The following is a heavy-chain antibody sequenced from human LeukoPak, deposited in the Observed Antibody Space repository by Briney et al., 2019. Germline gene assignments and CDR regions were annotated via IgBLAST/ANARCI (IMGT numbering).Heavy chain of an antibody. CDR2: ITGSGDTT. J-gene: IGHJ4*02. D-gene: IGHD3-9*01. V-gene: IGHV3-23*01. Sequence: AGGSLRLSCAASGFIFRNYATSWVRQAPGKGLEWVSAITGSGDTTYYADSVKGRFTISRDNFKNALYVEMNTLRAEDTAVYYCVKWGDYDILTGYYVPDFWGQGTLVTVSS. CDR1: GFIFRNYA. CDR3: VKWGDYDILTGYYVPDF.